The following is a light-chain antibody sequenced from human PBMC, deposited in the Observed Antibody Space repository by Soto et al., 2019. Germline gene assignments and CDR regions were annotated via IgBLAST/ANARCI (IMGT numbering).Light chain of an antibody. CDR2: AAT. CDR3: QQSYTTPWT. J-gene: IGKJ1*01. V-gene: IGKV1-39*01. CDR1: QIIKSY. Sequence: DIQMTQSPSSLSTSVGDRVTITCRTSQIIKSYLNWYQQKPGKAPKLLIYAATSLQSGVPSRFSGSQYATEFTLTISSLQPEDFATYYCQQSYTTPWTFGQGTKVKIK.